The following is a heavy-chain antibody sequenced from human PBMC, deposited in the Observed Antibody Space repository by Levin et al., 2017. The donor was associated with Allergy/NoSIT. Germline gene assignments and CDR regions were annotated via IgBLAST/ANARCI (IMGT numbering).Heavy chain of an antibody. V-gene: IGHV4-59*01. CDR3: ARASPYSSSWKGMYYFDY. D-gene: IGHD6-13*01. CDR1: GGSISSYY. Sequence: SETLSLTCTVSGGSISSYYWSWIRQPPGKGLEWIGYIYYSGSTNYNPFLKSRVTISVDTSKNQFSLKLSSVTAADTAVYYCARASPYSSSWKGMYYFDYWGQGTLVTVSS. CDR2: IYYSGST. J-gene: IGHJ4*02.